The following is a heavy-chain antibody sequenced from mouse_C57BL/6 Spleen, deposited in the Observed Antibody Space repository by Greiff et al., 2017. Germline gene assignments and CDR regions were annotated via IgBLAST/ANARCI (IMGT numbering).Heavy chain of an antibody. D-gene: IGHD1-1*01. V-gene: IGHV1-59*01. Sequence: QVQLQQPGAELVRPGTSVKLSCKASGYTFTSYWMHWVKQRPGQGLEWIGVIDPSDSYTNYNQKFKGKATLTVDTSSSTAYMQRSSLTSEDSAVYYCARYYASYAMDYWGQGTSVTVSS. J-gene: IGHJ4*01. CDR3: ARYYASYAMDY. CDR1: GYTFTSYW. CDR2: IDPSDSYT.